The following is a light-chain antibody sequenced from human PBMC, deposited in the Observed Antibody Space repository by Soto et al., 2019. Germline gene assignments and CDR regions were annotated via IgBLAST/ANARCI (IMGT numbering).Light chain of an antibody. CDR1: ISDFVVYNY. J-gene: IGLJ1*01. CDR3: SSHSISSALHV. Sequence: QSVLTQPASVSGSPGQSITISCTGTISDFVVYNYVSWYQQHPGKAPKLMIYGVSNRPSGVSNRFSGSKSGNTASLTISGLQADDEDDYYYSSHSISSALHVFGTGTKVTVL. V-gene: IGLV2-14*01. CDR2: GVS.